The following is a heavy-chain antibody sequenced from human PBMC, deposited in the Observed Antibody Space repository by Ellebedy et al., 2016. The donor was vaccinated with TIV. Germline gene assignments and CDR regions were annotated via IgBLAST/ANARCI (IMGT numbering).Heavy chain of an antibody. D-gene: IGHD6-13*01. Sequence: ESLKISCAASGFTFSGYWMSWVRQAPGEGLQWIGSIYSTWNKYYNPSLESRVSMSIDTSKNQFSLKLTSVTAADTAVYYCAADRSISWYFFWGQGTLVTVSS. J-gene: IGHJ4*02. V-gene: IGHV4-38-2*01. CDR3: AADRSISWYFF. CDR2: IYSTWNK. CDR1: GFTFSGYW.